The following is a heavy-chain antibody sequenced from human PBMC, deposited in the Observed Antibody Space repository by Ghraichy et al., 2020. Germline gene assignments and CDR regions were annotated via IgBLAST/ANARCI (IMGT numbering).Heavy chain of an antibody. J-gene: IGHJ1*01. CDR1: GFTFSSYA. Sequence: GSLRLSCAASGFTFSSYAMSWVRQAPGKGLEWVSAISGSGGSTYYADSVKGRFTISRDNSKNTLYLQMNSLRAEDTAVYYCAKDLGVVVPAAIIEYFQHWGQGTLVTVSS. D-gene: IGHD2-2*01. CDR2: ISGSGGST. V-gene: IGHV3-23*01. CDR3: AKDLGVVVPAAIIEYFQH.